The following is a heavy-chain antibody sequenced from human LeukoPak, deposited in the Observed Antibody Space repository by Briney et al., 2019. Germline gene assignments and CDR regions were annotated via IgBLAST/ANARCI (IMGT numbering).Heavy chain of an antibody. J-gene: IGHJ4*02. Sequence: PGGSLRLSCAASGFTFSSNGMNWVRQAPGKGLEWVSYISATGGTIYYADSVKGRFTISRDNAKNSLYLQMNSLRAEDTAVYYCAREFIWGSRDFDYWGQGTLVTVSS. CDR2: ISATGGTI. CDR1: GFTFSSNG. V-gene: IGHV3-48*04. CDR3: AREFIWGSRDFDY. D-gene: IGHD3-16*01.